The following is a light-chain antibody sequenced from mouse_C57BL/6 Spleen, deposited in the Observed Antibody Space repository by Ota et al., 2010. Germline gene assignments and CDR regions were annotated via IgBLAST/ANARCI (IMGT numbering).Light chain of an antibody. CDR2: WAS. CDR1: QDLGTA. CDR3: QQYSRYPFT. Sequence: DIVMTQSHKFMSTSVGDRVTITCKASQDLGTAVAWYQQKPGQSPKLLIYWASTRHTGVPDRFTGSGSGTDFTLTITNVQSKDLADYFCQQYSRYPFTFGSGTKLEIK. J-gene: IGKJ4*01. V-gene: IGKV6-23*01.